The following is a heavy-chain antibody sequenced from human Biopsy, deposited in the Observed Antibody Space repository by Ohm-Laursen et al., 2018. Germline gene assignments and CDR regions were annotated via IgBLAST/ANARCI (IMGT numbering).Heavy chain of an antibody. CDR3: ARNAGWYGDLYYFDY. CDR2: INPSRSTT. J-gene: IGHJ4*02. V-gene: IGHV1-46*01. D-gene: IGHD6-19*01. CDR1: GYSFTSFD. Sequence: SANLSPKASGYSFTSFDMHSVRQAPGHGLGWMGMINPSRSTTSYLHIFQGRVTMTRDTSKSTGYMELSSLRSADTAVYYCARNAGWYGDLYYFDYWGQGTLVTVSS.